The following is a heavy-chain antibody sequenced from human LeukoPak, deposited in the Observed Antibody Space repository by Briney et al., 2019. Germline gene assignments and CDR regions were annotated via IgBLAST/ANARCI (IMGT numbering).Heavy chain of an antibody. CDR2: IYNVGST. CDR1: GFTLSSYG. CDR3: ARLLSDAFDI. Sequence: PGGSLRLSCAASGFTLSSYGMNWVRQAPGKGLEWVSIIYNVGSTYSADSVKGRFTISRDKSENTLYLQMNSLRAEDTAVYHCARLLSDAFDIWGQGTMVTVSS. J-gene: IGHJ3*02. D-gene: IGHD2-8*01. V-gene: IGHV3-66*01.